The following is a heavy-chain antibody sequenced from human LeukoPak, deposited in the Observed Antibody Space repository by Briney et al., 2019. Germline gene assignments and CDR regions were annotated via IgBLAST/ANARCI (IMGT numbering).Heavy chain of an antibody. V-gene: IGHV3-23*01. J-gene: IGHJ5*02. CDR2: IRGSDSRT. CDR3: PRSAATGPYHWFDP. CDR1: GFTFNSDD. Sequence: PGGSLRLSCAATGFTFNSDDMSWGRQTPGKGLECVSTIRGSDSRTYYADSVEGRFTIFRDNAKNSLYLQMNRLRAEDTAVYYCPRSAATGPYHWFDPWGQGTLVTVSS. D-gene: IGHD6-13*01.